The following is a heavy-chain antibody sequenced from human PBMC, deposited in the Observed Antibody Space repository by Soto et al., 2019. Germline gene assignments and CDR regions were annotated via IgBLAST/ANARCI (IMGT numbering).Heavy chain of an antibody. CDR2: IYYSGST. CDR3: ARHCWTVATIRDDAFDI. Sequence: QLQLQESGPGLVKPSETLSLTCTVSGGSISSSSYYWGWIRQPPGKGLEWIGSIYYSGSTYYNPSLKSRVTISVDTSKNQFSLKLSSVTAADTAVYYCARHCWTVATIRDDAFDIWGQGTMVTVSS. V-gene: IGHV4-39*01. J-gene: IGHJ3*02. D-gene: IGHD5-12*01. CDR1: GGSISSSSYY.